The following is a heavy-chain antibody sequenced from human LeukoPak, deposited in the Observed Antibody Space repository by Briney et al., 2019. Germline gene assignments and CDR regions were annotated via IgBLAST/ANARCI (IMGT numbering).Heavy chain of an antibody. V-gene: IGHV1-46*01. J-gene: IGHJ6*03. Sequence: ASVKVSCKASGYTFTMYYIHWVRQAPGQGLEWMGMINPSDGATTYAQRFQGRVTMTRDMSTTTVYMDLRSLRSEDTAVYFRARGQRGGLRATLGGLFASYYTYYYMDVWGRGTTVTVSS. CDR1: GYTFTMYY. D-gene: IGHD3-16*01. CDR2: INPSDGAT. CDR3: ARGQRGGLRATLGGLFASYYTYYYMDV.